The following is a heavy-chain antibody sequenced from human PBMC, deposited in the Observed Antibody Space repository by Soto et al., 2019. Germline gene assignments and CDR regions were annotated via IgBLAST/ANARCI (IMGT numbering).Heavy chain of an antibody. CDR1: GFTFSDSV. V-gene: IGHV3-23*01. J-gene: IGHJ4*02. D-gene: IGHD3-22*01. Sequence: GCLRFPGVVSGFTFSDSVMAWVRQAPGKGLESLSVMSGDGRTLYALSVTGLFTIPRDNSKNTLYLQMRRLRDEDAAAYYCVKWHTSNFDSLPFTGFDFWGQGTQVTVYS. CDR3: VKWHTSNFDSLPFTGFDF. CDR2: MSGDGRT.